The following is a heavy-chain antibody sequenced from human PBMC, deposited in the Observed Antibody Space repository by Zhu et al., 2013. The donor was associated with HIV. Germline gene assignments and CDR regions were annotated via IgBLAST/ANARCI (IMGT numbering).Heavy chain of an antibody. CDR3: AREGYYLNSGSYYNWFDP. CDR2: IVPMFGTT. V-gene: IGHV1-69*01. J-gene: IGHJ5*02. Sequence: QVQLVQSGAEVKKPGSSVKVSCRASGGTFSSYAFSWVRQAPGQGLEWMGGIVPMFGTTNYAQKFQGRVTITADESTSTTYMELSSLRSQDTAVYYCAREGYYLNSGSYYNWFDPWGQGTLVTVST. D-gene: IGHD3-10*01. CDR1: GGTFSSYA.